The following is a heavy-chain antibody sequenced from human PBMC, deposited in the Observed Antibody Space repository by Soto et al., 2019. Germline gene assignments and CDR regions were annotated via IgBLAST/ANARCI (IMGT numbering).Heavy chain of an antibody. D-gene: IGHD2-15*01. CDR3: ARVSSSIVVVPDYGMDV. CDR2: ISGKNGNT. CDR1: GYTFISHG. J-gene: IGHJ6*02. Sequence: QVQLVQSGVEVKKPGASVKVSCKASGYTFISHGISWVRQAPGQGLEGMGWISGKNGNTNYAQKLQGRVTFTTDTSTSTAYMELRSLRSDDTAVYYCARVSSSIVVVPDYGMDVWGQGTTVTVSS. V-gene: IGHV1-18*04.